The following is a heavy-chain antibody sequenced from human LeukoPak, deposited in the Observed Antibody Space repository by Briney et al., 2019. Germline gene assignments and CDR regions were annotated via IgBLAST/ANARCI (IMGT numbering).Heavy chain of an antibody. CDR2: IIPIFVTA. V-gene: IGHV1-69*13. J-gene: IGHJ3*02. D-gene: IGHD2-2*01. CDR1: GGTFSSYA. CDR3: ERVGVPRSSKNAFDI. Sequence: SVKVSCKASGGTFSSYAVSWVRQAPGQGLEWIGGIIPIFVTAKYAQKFQGTVTITADESTSTAYMEVSSLRSEDTAVYYCERVGVPRSSKNAFDIWGQGTMVTVSS.